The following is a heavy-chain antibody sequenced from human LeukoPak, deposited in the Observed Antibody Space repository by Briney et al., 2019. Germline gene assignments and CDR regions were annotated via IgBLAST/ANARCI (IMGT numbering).Heavy chain of an antibody. CDR2: ISYDGSNK. J-gene: IGHJ3*02. CDR3: AKDWDSSSWTWAFDI. D-gene: IGHD6-13*01. Sequence: GGSLRLSCAASGFTFSSYGMHWVRQAPGKGLEWVAVISYDGSNKYYADSVRGRFTISRDNSKNTLYLQMNSLRAEDTAVYYCAKDWDSSSWTWAFDIWGQGTMVTVSS. V-gene: IGHV3-30*18. CDR1: GFTFSSYG.